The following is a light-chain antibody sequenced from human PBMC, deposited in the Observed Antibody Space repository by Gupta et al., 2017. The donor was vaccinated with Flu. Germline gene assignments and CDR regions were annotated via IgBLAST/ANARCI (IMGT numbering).Light chain of an antibody. V-gene: IGLV2-14*01. J-gene: IGLJ2*01. Sequence: QSALTQPASVSGSPGQSITISCTGTNSDVGRYKYVSWYQHPPGKAPKLVIFEVNNRPSGVSNRFSGSKSGNTASLTISGLQPEDEADYYCCSFGYTRAFGGGTKLTVL. CDR2: EVN. CDR1: NSDVGRYKY. CDR3: CSFGYTRA.